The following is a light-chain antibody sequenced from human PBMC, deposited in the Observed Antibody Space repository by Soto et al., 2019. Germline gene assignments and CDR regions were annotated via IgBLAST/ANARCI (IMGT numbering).Light chain of an antibody. Sequence: AIQMTQAPSSLSASVTDRVTITCRASQDIKNDLGWYQQKPGKAPELLIYAASSLQSGVPSRFRGSGSGTHFTLTISSLQPEDVATYYCLHDYSFPWTFGQGTKVEIK. J-gene: IGKJ1*01. V-gene: IGKV1-6*01. CDR2: AAS. CDR3: LHDYSFPWT. CDR1: QDIKND.